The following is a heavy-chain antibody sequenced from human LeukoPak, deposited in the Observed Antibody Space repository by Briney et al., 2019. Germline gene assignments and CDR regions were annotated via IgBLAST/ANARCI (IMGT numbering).Heavy chain of an antibody. J-gene: IGHJ4*02. Sequence: PSETLSLTCTVSGGSISSYYWSWIRQPPGKGLEWIGYIYYSGSTNYNPSLKSRVTISVDTSKNQFSLKLSSVTAADTAVYYCARDLKDYYDSSGYLPFGYWGQGTLVTVSS. CDR1: GGSISSYY. CDR3: ARDLKDYYDSSGYLPFGY. CDR2: IYYSGST. D-gene: IGHD3-22*01. V-gene: IGHV4-59*01.